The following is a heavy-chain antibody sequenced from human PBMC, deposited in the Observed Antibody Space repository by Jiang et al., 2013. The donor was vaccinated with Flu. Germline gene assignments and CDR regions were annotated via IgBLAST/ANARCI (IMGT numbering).Heavy chain of an antibody. CDR1: GFTVSSNY. Sequence: VESGGGLIQPGGPVRLSCAASGFTVSSNYMSWVRQAPGKGLEWVSVIYSGGSTYYADSVKGRFTISRDNSKNTLYLQMNSLRAEDTAVYYCAREEPDYYDSSGYYYVYGAFDIWGQGTMVTVSS. CDR2: IYSGGST. V-gene: IGHV3-53*01. CDR3: AREEPDYYDSSGYYYVYGAFDI. J-gene: IGHJ3*02. D-gene: IGHD3-22*01.